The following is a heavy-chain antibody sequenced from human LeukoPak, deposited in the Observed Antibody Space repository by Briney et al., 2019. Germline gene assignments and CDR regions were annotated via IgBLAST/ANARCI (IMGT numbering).Heavy chain of an antibody. Sequence: ASVKVSCKASGYTFTSYDINWVRQATGQGLEWMGWMNPNSGNTGYAQKFQGRVTMTRNTSISTAYMELSSLRSEDTAVYYCARSMTIYYYGSGSSSNFDYWGQGTLVTVSS. V-gene: IGHV1-8*01. CDR3: ARSMTIYYYGSGSSSNFDY. D-gene: IGHD3-10*01. J-gene: IGHJ4*02. CDR2: MNPNSGNT. CDR1: GYTFTSYD.